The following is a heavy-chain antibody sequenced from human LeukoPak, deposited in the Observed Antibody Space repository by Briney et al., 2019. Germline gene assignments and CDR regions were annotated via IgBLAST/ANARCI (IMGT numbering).Heavy chain of an antibody. CDR1: GFTFSSYA. Sequence: GGSLRLSCAASGFTFSSYAMSWVRQAPGKGLEWVSAVSGSGGSTYYADSVKGRFTISRDNSKSTLYLQMNSLRAEDTAVYYCAKIPAMVPYYFDYWGQGTLVTVSS. D-gene: IGHD5-18*01. CDR2: VSGSGGST. CDR3: AKIPAMVPYYFDY. V-gene: IGHV3-23*01. J-gene: IGHJ4*02.